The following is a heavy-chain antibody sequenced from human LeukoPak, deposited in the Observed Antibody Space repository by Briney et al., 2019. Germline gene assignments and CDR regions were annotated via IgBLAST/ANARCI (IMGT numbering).Heavy chain of an antibody. Sequence: SETLSLTCAVYDGSFSGYYWSWIRQPPGKGLEWIGDINHSGSTNYNPSLKSRVTISVDTSKNQFSLKLSSVTAADTAVYYCARQTYSSSWYTFDYWGQGTLVTVSS. J-gene: IGHJ4*02. CDR3: ARQTYSSSWYTFDY. D-gene: IGHD6-13*01. CDR2: INHSGST. CDR1: DGSFSGYY. V-gene: IGHV4-34*01.